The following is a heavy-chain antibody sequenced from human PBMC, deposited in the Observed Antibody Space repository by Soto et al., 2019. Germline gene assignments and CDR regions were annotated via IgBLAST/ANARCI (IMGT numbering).Heavy chain of an antibody. V-gene: IGHV3-11*01. D-gene: IGHD1-7*01. CDR1: GFTFDNYY. Sequence: QVQLVESRGGLVKPGGSLRLSCAASGFTFDNYYMSWIRHAPGKGLEWVSYISSSDGTTYYADSLKGRFTISRDNAKNSLYLQMNSLRAEDTAVYYCAREINYSKYPRVIDYWGQGTLVTVSS. CDR3: AREINYSKYPRVIDY. J-gene: IGHJ4*02. CDR2: ISSSDGTT.